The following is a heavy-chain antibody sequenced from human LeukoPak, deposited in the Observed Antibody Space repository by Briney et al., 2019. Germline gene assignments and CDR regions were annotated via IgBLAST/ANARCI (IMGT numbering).Heavy chain of an antibody. Sequence: ASVRVSFTASGHTFTIYDINWVRQATGQGVEGMGWMNPNRGNTGYSQKFQGRGTITRKTTRRTAYMELRSLRSEDTAVYYCARGSYYDFWSGYRANFDYWGQGTLVTVSS. D-gene: IGHD3-3*01. J-gene: IGHJ4*02. CDR3: ARGSYYDFWSGYRANFDY. CDR2: MNPNRGNT. V-gene: IGHV1-8*03. CDR1: GHTFTIYD.